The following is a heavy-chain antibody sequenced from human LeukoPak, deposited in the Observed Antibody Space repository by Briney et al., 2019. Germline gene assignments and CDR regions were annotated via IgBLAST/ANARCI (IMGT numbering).Heavy chain of an antibody. D-gene: IGHD5-18*01. Sequence: GGSLRLSCAASGFTFSSYAMSWVRQAPGKGLEWVSAISGSGGSTYYADSVKGRFTISRDNSKNTLYLQMNSLRAEDTAVYYCAKFYGYSYGDWSGMDVWSQGTTVTVSS. V-gene: IGHV3-23*01. CDR2: ISGSGGST. CDR1: GFTFSSYA. J-gene: IGHJ6*02. CDR3: AKFYGYSYGDWSGMDV.